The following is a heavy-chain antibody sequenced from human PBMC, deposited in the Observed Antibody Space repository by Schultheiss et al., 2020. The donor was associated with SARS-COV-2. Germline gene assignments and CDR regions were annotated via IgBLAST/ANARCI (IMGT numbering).Heavy chain of an antibody. CDR1: GFTFSSYG. D-gene: IGHD6-13*01. J-gene: IGHJ3*02. CDR2: IWYDGSNK. Sequence: GGSLRLSCAASGFTFSSYGMHWVRQAPGKGLEWVAVIWYDGSNKYYADSVKGRFTISRDNSKNTLYLQMNSLRAEDTAVYYCARGGSSSWYGGAFDIWGQGTMVTVSS. V-gene: IGHV3-33*01. CDR3: ARGGSSSWYGGAFDI.